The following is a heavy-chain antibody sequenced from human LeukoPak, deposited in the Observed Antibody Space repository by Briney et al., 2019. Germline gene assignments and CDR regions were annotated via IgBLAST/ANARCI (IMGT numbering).Heavy chain of an antibody. D-gene: IGHD5-18*01. Sequence: ASVKVSCKASGYTFTSYDINWVRQATGQGLEWMGWMNPNSGNTGYAQKFQGRVTMTRNTSISTAYMELSSLRSEDTAVYYCARDLYSLDAFDIWGQGTMVTVSS. CDR3: ARDLYSLDAFDI. CDR1: GYTFTSYD. CDR2: MNPNSGNT. V-gene: IGHV1-8*01. J-gene: IGHJ3*02.